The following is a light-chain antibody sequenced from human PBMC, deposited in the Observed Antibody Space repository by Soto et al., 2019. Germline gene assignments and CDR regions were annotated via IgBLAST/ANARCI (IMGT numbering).Light chain of an antibody. CDR3: QQYNSYSPT. Sequence: DIQMTLSPSTLSASVGDRVTITCRASQSISSWLAWYQQKPGKAPKLLIYDASSLESGVPSRFSGSGSGTDFTLTISGLQPGDSATYYCQQYNSYSPTFGQGTKVDIK. CDR1: QSISSW. V-gene: IGKV1-5*01. CDR2: DAS. J-gene: IGKJ1*01.